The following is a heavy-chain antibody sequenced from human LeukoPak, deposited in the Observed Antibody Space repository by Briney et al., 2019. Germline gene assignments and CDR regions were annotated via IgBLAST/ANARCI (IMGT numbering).Heavy chain of an antibody. Sequence: GASVKVSCKASGYTFTSYGISWVRQAPGQGLEWMGWISAYNGNTNYAQKLQGRVTMTTDTSTSTAYMELRSLRSDDTAVYYCARGSYSSGWQGGYYYYYMDVWGKGTTVTISS. V-gene: IGHV1-18*01. CDR3: ARGSYSSGWQGGYYYYYMDV. D-gene: IGHD6-19*01. J-gene: IGHJ6*03. CDR1: GYTFTSYG. CDR2: ISAYNGNT.